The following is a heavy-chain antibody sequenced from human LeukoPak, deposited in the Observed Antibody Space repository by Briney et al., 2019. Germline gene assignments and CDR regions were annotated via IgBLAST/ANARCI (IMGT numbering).Heavy chain of an antibody. CDR1: GFTFSNYW. CDR3: VTTQTFDY. V-gene: IGHV3-7*02. Sequence: GGSPRLSCVASGFTFSNYWMSWVRQAPGKGLEWVANIKHDGREKYYVDSVKGRFTISRHNAQNSLDLQMNSLRVEDTAVYYCVTTQTFDYWGQGTLVTVSS. CDR2: IKHDGREK. J-gene: IGHJ4*02.